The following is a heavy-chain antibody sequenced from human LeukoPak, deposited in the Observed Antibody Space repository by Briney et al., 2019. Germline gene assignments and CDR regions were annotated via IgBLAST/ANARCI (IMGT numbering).Heavy chain of an antibody. CDR2: INPNSGGT. Sequence: GASVKVSCKASGSTFTGSYMPWARQAPGQGLEGMGWINPNSGGTNYAQKCQGRVTMTRDTSISTAYMELSKLRSDDTAVYYCARVAPPTKRYYYDSSGYYGYWGQGTLVTVSS. J-gene: IGHJ4*02. CDR1: GSTFTGSY. CDR3: ARVAPPTKRYYYDSSGYYGY. V-gene: IGHV1-2*02. D-gene: IGHD3-22*01.